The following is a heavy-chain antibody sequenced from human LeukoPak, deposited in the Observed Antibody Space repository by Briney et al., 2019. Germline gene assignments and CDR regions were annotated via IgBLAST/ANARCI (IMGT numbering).Heavy chain of an antibody. Sequence: PSETLSLTCTVSGGSISSDYWSWIRQPAGKGLEWIGRIYTSGSTNYNPSLKSRVTMSVDTSKNQFSLKLTSVTAADTAVYYCARDAIAAASIYAFDIWGQGTMVTASS. CDR2: IYTSGST. CDR1: GGSISSDY. CDR3: ARDAIAAASIYAFDI. D-gene: IGHD6-13*01. J-gene: IGHJ3*02. V-gene: IGHV4-4*07.